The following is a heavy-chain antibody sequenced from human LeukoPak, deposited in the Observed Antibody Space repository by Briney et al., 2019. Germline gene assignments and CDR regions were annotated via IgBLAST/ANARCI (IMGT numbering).Heavy chain of an antibody. CDR1: GYTFTGYY. D-gene: IGHD3-22*01. CDR2: INPNSGGT. J-gene: IGHJ4*02. CDR3: ASEVVVIRGDRGLFGY. V-gene: IGHV1-2*02. Sequence: ASVKVSCKASGYTFTGYYMHWVRQAPGQGLEWTGWINPNSGGTNYAQKFQGRVTMTRDTSISTAYMELSRLRSDDTAVYYCASEVVVIRGDRGLFGYWGQGTLVTVSS.